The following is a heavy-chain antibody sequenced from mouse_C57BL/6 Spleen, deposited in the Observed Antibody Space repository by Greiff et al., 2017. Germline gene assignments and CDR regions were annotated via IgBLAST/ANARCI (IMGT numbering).Heavy chain of an antibody. Sequence: EVNVVESGGGLVKPGGSLKLSCAASGFTFSSYAMSWVRQTPEKRLEWVATISDGGSYTYYPDNVKGRFTISRDNAKNNLYLQMSHLKSEDTAMYYCARAIYDGYYSFFDYWGQGTTLTVSS. D-gene: IGHD2-3*01. CDR1: GFTFSSYA. CDR3: ARAIYDGYYSFFDY. V-gene: IGHV5-4*03. CDR2: ISDGGSYT. J-gene: IGHJ2*01.